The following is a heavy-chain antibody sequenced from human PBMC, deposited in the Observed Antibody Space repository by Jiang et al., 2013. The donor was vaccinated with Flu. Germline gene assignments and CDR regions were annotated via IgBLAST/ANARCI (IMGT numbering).Heavy chain of an antibody. D-gene: IGHD3-22*01. CDR2: IYHSGST. V-gene: IGHV4-4*02. Sequence: ESGPGLVKPSGTLSLTCAVSGGSISSSNWWSWVRQPPGKGLEWIGEIYHSGSTNYNPSLKSRVTISVDKSKNQFSLKLSSVTAADTAVYYCARDSSGYYFTHAFDIWGQGTMVTVSS. CDR3: ARDSSGYYFTHAFDI. CDR1: GGSISSSNW. J-gene: IGHJ3*02.